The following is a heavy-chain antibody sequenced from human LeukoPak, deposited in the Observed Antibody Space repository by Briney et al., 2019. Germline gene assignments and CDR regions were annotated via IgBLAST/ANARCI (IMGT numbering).Heavy chain of an antibody. CDR1: GFTFSSYG. CDR2: IWFDGSNQ. CDR3: ARHEAQMGELSPQSAFDI. D-gene: IGHD3-16*02. V-gene: IGHV3-33*01. J-gene: IGHJ3*02. Sequence: GGSLRLSCAASGFTFSSYGMYWVRQAPGKGLEWVAFIWFDGSNQYYADSVKGRFTISRDNSKNTLYLQMNSLRDEDTAVYYCARHEAQMGELSPQSAFDIWGQGTMVTVSS.